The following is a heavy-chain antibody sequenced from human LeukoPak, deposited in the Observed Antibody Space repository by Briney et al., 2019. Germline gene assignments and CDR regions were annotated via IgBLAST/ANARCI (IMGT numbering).Heavy chain of an antibody. V-gene: IGHV1-2*02. CDR2: INPNSGGT. J-gene: IGHJ4*02. Sequence: ASVKVSYKASGYTFTGYYMHWVRQAPGQGLEWMGWINPNSGGTNYAQKFQGRVTMTRDTSISTAYMELSRLRSDDTAVYYCAGKSLSEWDLPGYWGQGTLVTVSS. CDR3: AGKSLSEWDLPGY. D-gene: IGHD1-26*01. CDR1: GYTFTGYY.